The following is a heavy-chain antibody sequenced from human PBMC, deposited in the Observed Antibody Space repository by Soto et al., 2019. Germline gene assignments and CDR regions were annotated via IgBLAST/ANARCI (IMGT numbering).Heavy chain of an antibody. J-gene: IGHJ5*02. CDR1: GGSISSSSYY. V-gene: IGHV4-31*03. D-gene: IGHD3-3*01. Sequence: SETLSLTCTVSGGSISSSSYYWGWIRQPPGKGLEWIGYIYYSGSTYYNPSLKSRVTISVDTSKNQFSLKLSSVTAADTAVYYCARDVTPLEWEYPFDPWGQGTLVTVSS. CDR3: ARDVTPLEWEYPFDP. CDR2: IYYSGST.